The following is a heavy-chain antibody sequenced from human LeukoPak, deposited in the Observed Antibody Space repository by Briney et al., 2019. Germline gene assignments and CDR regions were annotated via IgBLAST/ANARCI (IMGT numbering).Heavy chain of an antibody. J-gene: IGHJ4*02. V-gene: IGHV3-9*01. CDR3: AKDLPMVQGVSPPPPFDY. D-gene: IGHD3-10*01. Sequence: GGSLRLSCAASGFTFDDYAMHWVRQAPGKGLEWVSGISWNSGSIGYADSVKGRFTISRDNAKNSLYLQMNSLRAEDTALYYCAKDLPMVQGVSPPPPFDYWGQETLVTVSS. CDR2: ISWNSGSI. CDR1: GFTFDDYA.